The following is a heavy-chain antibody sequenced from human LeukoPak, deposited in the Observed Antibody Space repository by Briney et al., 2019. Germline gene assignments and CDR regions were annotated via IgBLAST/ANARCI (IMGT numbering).Heavy chain of an antibody. V-gene: IGHV4-59*08. D-gene: IGHD3-3*01. J-gene: IGHJ4*02. Sequence: SETLSLTCTVAGGSISTYYWSWIRQPPGKGLEWIGYIYYSGSTNYNPSLKSRVTISVDTSKTQFSLKLSSVTAADTTVYYCARHARGVFGVVTTYYFDYWCQGTLVTVSS. CDR2: IYYSGST. CDR1: GGSISTYY. CDR3: ARHARGVFGVVTTYYFDY.